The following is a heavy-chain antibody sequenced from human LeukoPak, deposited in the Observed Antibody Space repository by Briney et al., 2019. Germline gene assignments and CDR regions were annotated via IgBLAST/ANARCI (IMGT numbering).Heavy chain of an antibody. Sequence: GGSLRLSCAASGFPFSHFWMSWVRQAPGKGLEWVAYIKKTGSETYYVDSVKGRFTITRDNTRNSLFLQMYSLRAEDTAMYFCAREDGYCSGGNCYSYFDSWGQGTLVTVSS. CDR2: IKKTGSET. J-gene: IGHJ4*02. CDR3: AREDGYCSGGNCYSYFDS. D-gene: IGHD2-15*01. CDR1: GFPFSHFW. V-gene: IGHV3-7*01.